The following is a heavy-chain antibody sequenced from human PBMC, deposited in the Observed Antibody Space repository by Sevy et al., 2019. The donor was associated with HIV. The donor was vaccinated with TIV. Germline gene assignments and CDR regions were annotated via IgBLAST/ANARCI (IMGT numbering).Heavy chain of an antibody. CDR2: ISTDGDNT. J-gene: IGHJ5*02. CDR3: VKDGARQQLLYWFDP. Sequence: GGSLRLSCVASDFTVSYYAMHWVRQAPGKGLEYVSAISTDGDNTYYADSVKGRFTISRDNSKNTLYLQMSSLRAEDTAVYYCVKDGARQQLLYWFDPWGQGTLVTVSS. V-gene: IGHV3-64D*06. D-gene: IGHD3-10*01. CDR1: DFTVSYYA.